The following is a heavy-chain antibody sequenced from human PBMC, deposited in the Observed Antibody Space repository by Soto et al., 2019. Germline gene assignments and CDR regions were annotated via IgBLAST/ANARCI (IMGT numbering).Heavy chain of an antibody. CDR1: GITFSGYA. D-gene: IGHD3-9*01. J-gene: IGHJ6*02. V-gene: IGHV3-30-3*01. CDR3: ARDGGVKRYFDWASYGMDV. CDR2: ISYDGSNK. Sequence: QVQLVESGGGVVQPERSLRLSCAASGITFSGYAMHWVRQAPGKGLEWVALISYDGSNKYYADSVKGRFTISRDTSKNTLYLQMNSLRAEDTAVYYCARDGGVKRYFDWASYGMDVWGQGTTVTVSS.